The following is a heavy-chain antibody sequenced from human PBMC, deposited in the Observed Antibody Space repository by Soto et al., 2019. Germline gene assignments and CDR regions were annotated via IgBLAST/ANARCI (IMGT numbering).Heavy chain of an antibody. D-gene: IGHD6-13*01. CDR3: ARGFSIKAGYSSSWYGGDYYYYGMDV. Sequence: PSETLSLTCAVYGGSFSGYYWSWIRHPPGEGLEWIGEINHSGSTNYNPSLKSRVTISVDTSKNQFSLKLSSVTAADTAVYYCARGFSIKAGYSSSWYGGDYYYYGMDVWGQGTTVTVSS. V-gene: IGHV4-34*01. CDR2: INHSGST. CDR1: GGSFSGYY. J-gene: IGHJ6*02.